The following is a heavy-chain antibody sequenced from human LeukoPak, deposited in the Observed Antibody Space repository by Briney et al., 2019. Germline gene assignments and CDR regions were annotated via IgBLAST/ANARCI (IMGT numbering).Heavy chain of an antibody. Sequence: GGSLRLSCATSGFSFSSYDIHWLRQAAGRGLEWVSSITTSGDTNYAASVGGRFTISRENAKNSLFLQMNSLRPQDTAIYFCAIFVHYYDTTGYRKEGWDFWGTGTTVAVSP. CDR3: AIFVHYYDTTGYRKEGWDF. J-gene: IGHJ6*04. CDR1: GFSFSSYD. V-gene: IGHV3-13*01. CDR2: ITTSGDT. D-gene: IGHD3-22*01.